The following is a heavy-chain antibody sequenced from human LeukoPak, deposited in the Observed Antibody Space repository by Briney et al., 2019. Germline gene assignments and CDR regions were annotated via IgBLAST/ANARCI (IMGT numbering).Heavy chain of an antibody. D-gene: IGHD5-12*01. CDR2: IGKGGDT. Sequence: GGSLRLSCAASGLTFSTYDMHWVRQATGEGLEWVSGIGKGGDTYYVGSVKGRFTISRENAKNSLYLQMNGLRSGDTAVYYCARGGYSGFDVWGQGTVVTVSS. CDR3: ARGGYSGFDV. V-gene: IGHV3-13*04. CDR1: GLTFSTYD. J-gene: IGHJ3*01.